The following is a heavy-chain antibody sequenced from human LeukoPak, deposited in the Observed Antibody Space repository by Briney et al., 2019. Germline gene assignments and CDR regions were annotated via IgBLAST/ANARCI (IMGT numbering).Heavy chain of an antibody. CDR1: GFTFDDYG. Sequence: GGSLRLSCAASGFTFDDYGMHWVRQAPGKGLEWVSLIGGDGGSTYQADSVKGRFTISRDNSKNSLYLQMNSLRAEDTAMYYCARPNYSGYDLAHFDYWGQGTLVTVSS. V-gene: IGHV3-43*02. CDR3: ARPNYSGYDLAHFDY. CDR2: IGGDGGST. J-gene: IGHJ4*02. D-gene: IGHD5-12*01.